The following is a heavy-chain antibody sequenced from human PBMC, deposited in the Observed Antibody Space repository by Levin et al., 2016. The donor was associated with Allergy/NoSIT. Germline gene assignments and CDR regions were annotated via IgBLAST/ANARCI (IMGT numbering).Heavy chain of an antibody. Sequence: WIRQPPGKGLEWIGYIYYSGSTNYNPSLKSRVTISVDTSKNQFSLKLSSVTAADTAVYYCARDSLYCSGGSCYRGAFDIWGQGTMVTVSS. D-gene: IGHD2-15*01. CDR2: IYYSGST. J-gene: IGHJ3*02. CDR3: ARDSLYCSGGSCYRGAFDI. V-gene: IGHV4-59*12.